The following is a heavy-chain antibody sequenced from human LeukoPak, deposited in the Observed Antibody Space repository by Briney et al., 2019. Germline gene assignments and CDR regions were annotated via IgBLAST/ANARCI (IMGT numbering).Heavy chain of an antibody. CDR1: GFTFSSYG. CDR3: AKASHIAAAGSHYYYGMDV. Sequence: GGSLRLSCAASGFTFSSYGMHWVRQAPGKGLEWVAVISYDGSNKYYADSVKGRFTISRDNSKNTLYLQMNSLRAEDTAVYYCAKASHIAAAGSHYYYGMDVWGQGTTVTVSS. CDR2: ISYDGSNK. D-gene: IGHD6-13*01. V-gene: IGHV3-30*18. J-gene: IGHJ6*02.